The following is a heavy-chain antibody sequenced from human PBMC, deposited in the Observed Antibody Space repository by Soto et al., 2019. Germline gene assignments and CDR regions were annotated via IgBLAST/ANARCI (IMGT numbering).Heavy chain of an antibody. V-gene: IGHV3-53*01. CDR1: GFTVSSNY. CDR3: ARTQNQPPFDY. Sequence: VSLRLSCAASGFTVSSNYMSWVRQAPGKGLEWVSVIYSGGSTYYADSVKGRFTISRDNSKNTLYLQMNSLRAEDTAVYYCARTQNQPPFDYWGQGTLVTVSS. J-gene: IGHJ4*02. CDR2: IYSGGST. D-gene: IGHD2-2*01.